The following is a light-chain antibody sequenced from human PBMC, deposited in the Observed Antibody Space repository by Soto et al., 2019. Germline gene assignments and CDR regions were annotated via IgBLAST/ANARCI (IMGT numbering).Light chain of an antibody. CDR2: LEGSGSY. J-gene: IGLJ1*01. V-gene: IGLV4-60*02. CDR3: ETWDSNTRV. CDR1: SGHSSYI. Sequence: QLVLTQSSSASASLGSSVKLTCTLSSGHSSYIIAWHQQQPGKAPRYLMKLEGSGSYNKGSGVPDRFSGSSSGADRYLTISILQFEDEADYYCETWDSNTRVFGTGTKVTAL.